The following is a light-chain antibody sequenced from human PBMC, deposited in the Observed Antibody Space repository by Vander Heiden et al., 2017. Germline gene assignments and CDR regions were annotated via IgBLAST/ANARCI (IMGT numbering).Light chain of an antibody. CDR2: AAS. CDR1: QSISSY. CDR3: QRSFSSPYT. J-gene: IGKJ2*01. Sequence: DIQMTQSPSSLSASVRNRVTISCRASQSISSYLNWYRHKAEKAPELLIYAASNLRSGVPSRFSGSGSGTDFALTINSLQPEDFATYFCQRSFSSPYTFGQGTKVEIK. V-gene: IGKV1-39*01.